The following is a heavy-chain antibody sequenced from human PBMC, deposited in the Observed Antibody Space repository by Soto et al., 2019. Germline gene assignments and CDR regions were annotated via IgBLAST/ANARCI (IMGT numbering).Heavy chain of an antibody. D-gene: IGHD3-3*01. CDR1: GYTFSNYY. J-gene: IGHJ6*02. CDR3: ARDGWFSALRIPFGLDV. V-gene: IGHV1-46*01. Sequence: QVQLVQSGAEVKKPGASVKVSCKASGYTFSNYYIHWVRQAPGQGLEWMGIINPNGGSTTYAQKFQGRVTMTRDKTTSNVDRELSSLPSEDTALYYCARDGWFSALRIPFGLDVWGQGTAVTVSS. CDR2: INPNGGST.